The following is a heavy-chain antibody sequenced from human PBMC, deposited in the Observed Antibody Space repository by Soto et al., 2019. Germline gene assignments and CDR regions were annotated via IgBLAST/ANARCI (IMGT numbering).Heavy chain of an antibody. CDR1: SGSISSSSYF. J-gene: IGHJ4*02. CDR3: ARDYGSTPTRIDS. V-gene: IGHV4-39*01. Sequence: QLRLQESGPGLVKPSETLSLTCTVSSGSISSSSYFWAWIRQPPGKGLEWIGSVNYSGSTCYNPSLKSRVSISVDTSKNQFSLRLSSVTAADTAVYYCARDYGSTPTRIDSWGQGTLVTVSS. CDR2: VNYSGST. D-gene: IGHD6-13*01.